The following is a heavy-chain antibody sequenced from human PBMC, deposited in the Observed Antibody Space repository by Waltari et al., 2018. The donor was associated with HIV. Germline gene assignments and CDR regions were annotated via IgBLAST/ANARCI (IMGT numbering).Heavy chain of an antibody. Sequence: QVQLVQSVNQYKQPGDTVSISCRASVYTFTSFAIHWIRQAPGQGLQYVGWSDPASGSAKLSLQFQHRVSFSRDTSANTAFMEMKNLKYGDVAVFYCARGGSSGGFDHWGQGTLVTVSS. CDR3: ARGGSSGGFDH. J-gene: IGHJ4*02. CDR1: VYTFTSFA. V-gene: IGHV1-3*02. D-gene: IGHD3-10*01. CDR2: SDPASGSA.